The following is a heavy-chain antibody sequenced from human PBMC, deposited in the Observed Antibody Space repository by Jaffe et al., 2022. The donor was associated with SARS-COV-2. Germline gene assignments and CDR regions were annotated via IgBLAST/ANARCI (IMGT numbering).Heavy chain of an antibody. CDR2: IKSKTDGGTT. D-gene: IGHD2-2*01. J-gene: IGHJ6*03. V-gene: IGHV3-15*01. CDR3: TTEVVVPAAMSLYYYYYYMDV. CDR1: GFTFSNAW. Sequence: EVQLVESGGGLVKPGGSLRLSCAASGFTFSNAWMSWVRQAPGKGLEWVGRIKSKTDGGTTDYAAPVKGRFTISRDDSKNTLYLQMNSLKTEDTAVYYCTTEVVVPAAMSLYYYYYYMDVWGKGTTVTVSS.